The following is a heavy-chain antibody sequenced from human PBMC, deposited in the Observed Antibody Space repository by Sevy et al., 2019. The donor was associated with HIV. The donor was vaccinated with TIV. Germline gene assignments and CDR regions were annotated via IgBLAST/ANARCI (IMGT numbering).Heavy chain of an antibody. CDR1: GFTFGSYG. J-gene: IGHJ4*02. CDR2: IWYDGSDK. Sequence: GGSLRLSCAASGFTFGSYGLHWVRQAPGKGLEWVAFIWYDGSDKYYADSVKGRFTISRDNSKNTLFLQMNSLRAEDMAIYYCAREEDSGSYYYWGQGTLVTVSS. D-gene: IGHD1-26*01. V-gene: IGHV3-33*01. CDR3: AREEDSGSYYY.